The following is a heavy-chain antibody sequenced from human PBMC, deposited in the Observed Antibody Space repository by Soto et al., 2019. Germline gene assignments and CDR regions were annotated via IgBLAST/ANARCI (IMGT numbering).Heavy chain of an antibody. Sequence: LRLSCAASGFTFISYAMHWVRQAPGKWLEWVAVISYDGSNKYYADSVKGRFTISRDNSKNTLYLQMNSLRAEDTAVYYCAREGGYYDSSGYSYYYYYGMDVWGQGTTVTVSS. D-gene: IGHD3-22*01. CDR2: ISYDGSNK. V-gene: IGHV3-30-3*01. J-gene: IGHJ6*02. CDR1: GFTFISYA. CDR3: AREGGYYDSSGYSYYYYYGMDV.